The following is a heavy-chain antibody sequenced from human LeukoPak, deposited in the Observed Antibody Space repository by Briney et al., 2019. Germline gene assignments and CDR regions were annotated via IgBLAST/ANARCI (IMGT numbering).Heavy chain of an antibody. CDR3: ARLLYSSGWLNWFDP. J-gene: IGHJ5*02. D-gene: IGHD6-19*01. V-gene: IGHV4-4*09. CDR1: GGSISSYY. CDR2: IYTSGST. Sequence: PSDTLSLTCTVSGGSISSYYWSWIRQPPGKGREGIGYIYTSGSTNYNPSLKSRVTISVDTSKNQFSLKLSSVTAADTAVYYCARLLYSSGWLNWFDPWGQGTLVTVSS.